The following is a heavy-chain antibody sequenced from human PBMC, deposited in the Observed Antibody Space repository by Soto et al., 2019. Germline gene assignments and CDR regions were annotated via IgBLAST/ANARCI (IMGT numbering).Heavy chain of an antibody. CDR2: IYYSGST. CDR1: GASISNYY. D-gene: IGHD4-17*01. V-gene: IGHV4-59*08. Sequence: SETLSLTCAVSGASISNYYWSWIRQSPGEGLKWIGYIYYSGSTNYNPSLKSRVTISTDTSKNQFSLQLNSVTAADTAVYYCARQKVSRFYGGVDFFDYWGLGTLVTVSS. J-gene: IGHJ4*02. CDR3: ARQKVSRFYGGVDFFDY.